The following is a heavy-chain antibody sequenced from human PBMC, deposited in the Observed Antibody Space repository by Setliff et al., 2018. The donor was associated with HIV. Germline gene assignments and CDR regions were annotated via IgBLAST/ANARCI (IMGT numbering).Heavy chain of an antibody. CDR2: ISNDGSNK. V-gene: IGHV3-30*04. CDR1: GFTFNTYA. J-gene: IGHJ1*01. D-gene: IGHD2-2*01. Sequence: HPGGSLRLSCAASGFTFNTYAMDWVRQAPGKGLEWVAVISNDGSNKYYADSVKGRFTISRDNSKNTLYLQMNSLRTEDTAVYYCARLGVVPADMDLFFAEYFHHWGQGTLVTVSS. CDR3: ARLGVVPADMDLFFAEYFHH.